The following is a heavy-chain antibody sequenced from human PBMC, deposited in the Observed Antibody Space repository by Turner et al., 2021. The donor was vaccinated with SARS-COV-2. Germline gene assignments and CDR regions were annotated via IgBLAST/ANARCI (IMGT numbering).Heavy chain of an antibody. CDR3: ARSIKGVLMSGSNYYYGMDV. Sequence: QVQLQQWGAGLLKPSETLSLTCAVSGWSFSGYYWSWVRQPPGKGLEWIGEINHRGSTNYNPSRKSRVTISVDTSKNQFSLKLSSVTAADTAVYYCARSIKGVLMSGSNYYYGMDVWGQGTTVTVSS. D-gene: IGHD1-26*01. J-gene: IGHJ6*02. CDR1: GWSFSGYY. CDR2: INHRGST. V-gene: IGHV4-34*01.